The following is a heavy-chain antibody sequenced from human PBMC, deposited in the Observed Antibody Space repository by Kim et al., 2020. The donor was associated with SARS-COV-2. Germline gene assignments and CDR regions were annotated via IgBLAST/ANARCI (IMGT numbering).Heavy chain of an antibody. CDR3: ARGGSYYDSSGYYGY. V-gene: IGHV3-74*01. CDR2: INSDGSST. J-gene: IGHJ4*02. D-gene: IGHD3-22*01. Sequence: LSLTCAASGFTFSSYWMHWVRQAPGKGLVWVSRINSDGSSTSYADSVKGRFTISRDNAKNTLYLQMNSLRAEDTAVYYCARGGSYYDSSGYYGYWGQGTLVTVSS. CDR1: GFTFSSYW.